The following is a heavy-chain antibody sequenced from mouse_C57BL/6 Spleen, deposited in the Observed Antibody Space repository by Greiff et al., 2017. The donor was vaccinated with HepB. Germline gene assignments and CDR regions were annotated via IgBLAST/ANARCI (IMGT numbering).Heavy chain of an antibody. CDR3: ARGLSGGSFAY. J-gene: IGHJ3*01. Sequence: VQLQQSGAELVKPGASVKLSCKASGYTFTSYWMHWVKQRPGQGLEWIGMIHPNSGSTNYNEKFKSKATLTVDKSSSTAYMQLSSLTSEDSAVYYCARGLSGGSFAYWGQGTLVPVSA. CDR2: IHPNSGST. D-gene: IGHD1-1*02. V-gene: IGHV1-64*01. CDR1: GYTFTSYW.